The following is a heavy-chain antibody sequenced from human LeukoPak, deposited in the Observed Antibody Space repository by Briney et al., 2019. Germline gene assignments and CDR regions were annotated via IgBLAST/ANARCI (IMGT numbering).Heavy chain of an antibody. CDR2: IGDSGLTK. V-gene: IGHV3-23*01. CDR1: GFTFSSYS. J-gene: IGHJ4*02. D-gene: IGHD2-21*02. Sequence: PGGSLRLSCAASGFTFSSYSMNWVRQAPGKGLEWVSGIGDSGLTKYYTDSVNGRFIVSRDDSKNTLHLQMNSLRAEDTAVYYCAKDLGYSGDPPVYFEYWGQGILVTVSS. CDR3: AKDLGYSGDPPVYFEY.